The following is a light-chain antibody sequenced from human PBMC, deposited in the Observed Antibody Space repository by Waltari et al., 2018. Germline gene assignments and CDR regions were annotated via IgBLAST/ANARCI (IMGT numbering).Light chain of an antibody. CDR2: GAS. CDR1: QSVTSSY. V-gene: IGKV3-20*01. CDR3: QQYGSSPTYS. Sequence: EIVLTQSPGTLSLSPGERATLSCRASQSVTSSYLVWYQQKPGQAPRLLIYGASNRATGIPERFSGSGSGTDFTLFISRLEPEDFAVYYCQQYGSSPTYSFGQGTKLEIK. J-gene: IGKJ2*03.